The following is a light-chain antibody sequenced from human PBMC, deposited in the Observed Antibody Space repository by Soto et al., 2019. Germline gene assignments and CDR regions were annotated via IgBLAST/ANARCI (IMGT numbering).Light chain of an antibody. Sequence: DIQMTQSPSTLSASVGDRVTITCRDSQSISSWLAWYQQKPGKAPKLLIYKASTLQSWVPSRFGGSGSGTEFTLAISSLQPDDSATYYCQQYNDNWTFGQGTKV. V-gene: IGKV1-5*03. J-gene: IGKJ1*01. CDR2: KAS. CDR3: QQYNDNWT. CDR1: QSISSW.